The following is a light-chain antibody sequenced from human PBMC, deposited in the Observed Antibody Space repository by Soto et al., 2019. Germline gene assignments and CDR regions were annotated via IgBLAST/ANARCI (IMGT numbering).Light chain of an antibody. CDR2: QVT. Sequence: QSALTQPPSASASPGQSVTISCTGTSSDVGGYNYVSWYQQQPGKAPKLMIYQVTNRPSGVSNRFSGSRSGNTASLTISGLQAEDEADYYCSSYTDSSNYVFGTGTKLTV. CDR3: SSYTDSSNYV. V-gene: IGLV2-14*01. CDR1: SSDVGGYNY. J-gene: IGLJ1*01.